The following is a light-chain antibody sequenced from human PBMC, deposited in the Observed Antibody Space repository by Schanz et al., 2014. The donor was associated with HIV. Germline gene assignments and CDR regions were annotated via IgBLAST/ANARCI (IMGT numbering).Light chain of an antibody. Sequence: QSALTQPPSASGSPGQSVTITCTGTSSDVGGYDFVSWYQQHPGKAPKLMIYEVTKRPLGVPNRFSGSKSGNTASLTVSGLQAEDEADYYCSSYAGRYNYFVFGTGTKVTVL. J-gene: IGLJ1*01. V-gene: IGLV2-8*01. CDR1: SSDVGGYDF. CDR2: EVT. CDR3: SSYAGRYNYFV.